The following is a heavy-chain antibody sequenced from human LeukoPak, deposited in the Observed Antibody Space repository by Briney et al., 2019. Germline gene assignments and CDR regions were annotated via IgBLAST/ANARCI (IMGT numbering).Heavy chain of an antibody. CDR1: GGTFSSYA. D-gene: IGHD4-17*01. CDR3: ARDHGGETTVTPGVPFDY. J-gene: IGHJ4*02. Sequence: GASVKVSCKASGGTFSSYAISWGRQAPGQGLEWMGGIIPIFGTANYAQKFQGRVTITADESTSTAYMELSSLRSEDTAVYYCARDHGGETTVTPGVPFDYWGQGTLVTVSS. CDR2: IIPIFGTA. V-gene: IGHV1-69*13.